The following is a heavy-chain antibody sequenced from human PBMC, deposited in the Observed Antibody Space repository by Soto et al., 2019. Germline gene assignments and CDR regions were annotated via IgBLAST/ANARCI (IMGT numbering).Heavy chain of an antibody. CDR3: ASPKGRGYSYGSLDYYYYYGMDV. J-gene: IGHJ6*02. V-gene: IGHV1-69*13. CDR2: IIPIFGTA. Sequence: SVKVSCTASGGTFSSYAISWVRQAPGQGLEWMGGIIPIFGTANYAQKFQGRVTITADESTSTAYMELSSLRSEDTAVYYCASPKGRGYSYGSLDYYYYYGMDVWGQGTTVTVSS. CDR1: GGTFSSYA. D-gene: IGHD5-18*01.